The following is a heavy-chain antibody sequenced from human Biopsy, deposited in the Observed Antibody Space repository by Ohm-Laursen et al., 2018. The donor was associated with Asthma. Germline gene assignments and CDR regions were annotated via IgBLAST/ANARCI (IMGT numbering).Heavy chain of an antibody. Sequence: LILSCASSVFLFLSFGIHWVRQAPGKGLAWVAVISYDVNHQFYEDSVKGRVTISRDNSKNTLYLQMNSLRTADTAVYYWAKRRGYSGHDNDYWGQGTLVIVSS. CDR3: AKRRGYSGHDNDY. V-gene: IGHV3-30*18. CDR2: ISYDVNHQ. J-gene: IGHJ4*02. D-gene: IGHD5-12*01. CDR1: VFLFLSFG.